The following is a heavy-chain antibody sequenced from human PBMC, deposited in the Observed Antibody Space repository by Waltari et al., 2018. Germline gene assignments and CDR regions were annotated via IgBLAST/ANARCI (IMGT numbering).Heavy chain of an antibody. V-gene: IGHV3-72*01. Sequence: EVQLVESGGGLVQPGGSLRLSCVASGFTFSDHHMDWVRQAPGKGLGWVSRNKNKANRHIKDYAASVKGRFIGSRDDSKNSLYLQMNNLKTEDTAVYYCARDTAAALDSWGQGTLVTVSS. CDR2: NKNKANRHIK. J-gene: IGHJ4*02. D-gene: IGHD2-2*01. CDR1: GFTFSDHH. CDR3: ARDTAAALDS.